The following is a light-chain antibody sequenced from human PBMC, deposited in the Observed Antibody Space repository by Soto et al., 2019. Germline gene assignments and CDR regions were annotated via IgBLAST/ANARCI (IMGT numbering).Light chain of an antibody. CDR1: QGIRSY. J-gene: IGKJ4*01. V-gene: IGKV1-27*01. CDR2: SGS. CDR3: QRSYNAPLT. Sequence: DIQLTQSPSSLSASVGDRVTISCRVSQGIRSYLTWFRQKPGKVPKFLIYSGSNLQSGVPSRFSGSGSGTDFSLTISSLQPEEVATFYGQRSYNAPLTFGGGTKVDIK.